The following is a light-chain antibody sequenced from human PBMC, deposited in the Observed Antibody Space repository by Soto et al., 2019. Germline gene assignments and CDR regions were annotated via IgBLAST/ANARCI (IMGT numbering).Light chain of an antibody. CDR1: QSVSSN. V-gene: IGKV3-15*01. CDR2: GAS. J-gene: IGKJ1*01. CDR3: QQYNNWPRT. Sequence: EIVMTQSPATLSVSPGERATLSFRSSQSVSSNLAWYQQKPGQAPRLLIYGASTRATGIPARFSGSGSGTEFTLTISSLQYEDFAVYYCQQYNNWPRTFGQGTKVDIK.